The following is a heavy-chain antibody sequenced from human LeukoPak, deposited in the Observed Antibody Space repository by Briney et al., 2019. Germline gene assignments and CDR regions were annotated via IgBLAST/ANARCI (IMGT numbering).Heavy chain of an antibody. Sequence: PGGSLRLSCAASGFTFSSYDMHWVRQAPGKGLEWVAVISYDGSNKYYADSVKGRFTISRDNSKNTLYLQMNSLRAEDTAVYYCARDHPSSGWDSPDAFDIWGQGTMVTVSS. V-gene: IGHV3-30-3*01. CDR2: ISYDGSNK. CDR3: ARDHPSSGWDSPDAFDI. D-gene: IGHD3-9*01. CDR1: GFTFSSYD. J-gene: IGHJ3*02.